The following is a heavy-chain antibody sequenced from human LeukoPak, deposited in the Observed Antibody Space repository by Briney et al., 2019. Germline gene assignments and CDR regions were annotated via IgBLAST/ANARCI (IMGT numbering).Heavy chain of an antibody. V-gene: IGHV3-53*04. CDR1: GFTVSSNY. J-gene: IGHJ6*02. CDR3: ARNQYFYGSGSYYPPPDV. Sequence: GGSLRLSCAASGFTVSSNYMSWVRQAPGKGLEWVSVIYSGGSTYYADSVKGRFTISKHNSKNTLYLQMNSLRAEDTAVYYCARNQYFYGSGSYYPPPDVWGQGTTVTVSS. D-gene: IGHD3-10*01. CDR2: IYSGGST.